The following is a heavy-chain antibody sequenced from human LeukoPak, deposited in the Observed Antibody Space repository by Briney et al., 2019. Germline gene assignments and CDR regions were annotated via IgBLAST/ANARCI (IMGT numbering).Heavy chain of an antibody. CDR3: AELGITMIGGV. V-gene: IGHV3-23*01. CDR2: ISGSGGST. D-gene: IGHD3-10*02. Sequence: PGGSLRLSCAASGFIFSSYGMSWVRQAPGKGLEWVSSISGSGGSTYYADSVKGRFTISRDNAKNSLYLQMNSLRAEDTAVYYCAELGITMIGGVWGKGTTVTISS. J-gene: IGHJ6*04. CDR1: GFIFSSYG.